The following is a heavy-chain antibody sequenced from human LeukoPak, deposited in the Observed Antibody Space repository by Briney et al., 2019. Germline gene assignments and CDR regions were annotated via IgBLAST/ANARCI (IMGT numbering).Heavy chain of an antibody. CDR2: ISSCSSTI. D-gene: IGHD3-22*01. Sequence: PGGSLRLSCAASGFTFSSYSMNWVRQAPGKGLEWVSYISSCSSTIYYADSVKGRFTISRDNAKNSLYLQMNSLRDEDTAVYYRASGQHYYDSSGPNDYWGQGTLVTVSS. CDR3: ASGQHYYDSSGPNDY. V-gene: IGHV3-48*02. J-gene: IGHJ4*02. CDR1: GFTFSSYS.